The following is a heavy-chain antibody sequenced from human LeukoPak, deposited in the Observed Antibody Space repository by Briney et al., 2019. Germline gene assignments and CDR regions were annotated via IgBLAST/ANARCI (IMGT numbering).Heavy chain of an antibody. J-gene: IGHJ4*02. Sequence: GASVKVSCKVSGYTLTELSMHWVRQAPGKGLEWVGGFDPEDGETIYAQKVQGRVTMTEDTSTDTAYMELSSLRSEDTAVYYCATDPAVATIKNYWGQGTLVTVSS. V-gene: IGHV1-24*01. CDR3: ATDPAVATIKNY. D-gene: IGHD5-12*01. CDR2: FDPEDGET. CDR1: GYTLTELS.